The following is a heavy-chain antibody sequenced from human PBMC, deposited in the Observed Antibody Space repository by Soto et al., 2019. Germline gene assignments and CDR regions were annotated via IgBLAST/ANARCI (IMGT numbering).Heavy chain of an antibody. D-gene: IGHD2-21*02. CDR1: GFIVSSAW. J-gene: IGHJ5*02. V-gene: IGHV3-15*07. CDR2: IKSKIDGGTT. Sequence: EVQLVESGGGLVKPGGSLRLSCTVSGFIVSSAWMNWVRQAPGKWLEWVGRIKSKIDGGTTDYAAPVQGRFTISLEDSKNMLYLQTESLRTEDTAVYYCTTAPQRALTADTARSWGQGALVTVSS. CDR3: TTAPQRALTADTARS.